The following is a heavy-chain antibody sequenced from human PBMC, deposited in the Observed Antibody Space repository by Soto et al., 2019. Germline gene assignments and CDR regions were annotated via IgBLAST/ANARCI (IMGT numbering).Heavy chain of an antibody. CDR2: IYPGDSDT. CDR3: AKGEVRGIIPSYFDY. CDR1: GYSFTSYW. Sequence: HGESLKISCQGSGYSFTSYWIGWVRQMPGKGLEWMGIIYPGDSDTRYSPSFQGQVTISRDNSKNTLYLQMDSLRAEDTAVYYCAKGEVRGIIPSYFDYWGLGTLVTVSS. D-gene: IGHD3-10*01. J-gene: IGHJ4*02. V-gene: IGHV5-51*01.